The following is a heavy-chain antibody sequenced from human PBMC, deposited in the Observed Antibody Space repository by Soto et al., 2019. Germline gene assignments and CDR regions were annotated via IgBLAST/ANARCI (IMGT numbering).Heavy chain of an antibody. Sequence: QVQLVQSGAEVKKPGSSVKVSCKASGGTFSSYAISWVRQAPGQGLEWMGGIIPIFGTANYAQKFQGRVTITADESTCTACMELSSLSYEDTAVYYCGRGSHSRLGNYYYYYGMDVWGQGTTVTVSS. CDR2: IIPIFGTA. CDR1: GGTFSSYA. CDR3: GRGSHSRLGNYYYYYGMDV. V-gene: IGHV1-69*01. D-gene: IGHD1-26*01. J-gene: IGHJ6*02.